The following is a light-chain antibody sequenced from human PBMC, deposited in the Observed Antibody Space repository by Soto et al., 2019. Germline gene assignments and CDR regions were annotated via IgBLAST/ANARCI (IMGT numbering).Light chain of an antibody. CDR2: DAS. CDR3: QQYDNLPPAIT. V-gene: IGKV1-33*01. Sequence: IQLTQSPSFLSGSVVDGFTITFRAGHDISNYLNWYQQKPGKAPKLLIYDASNLETGVPSRFSGSGSGTDFTFTISSLQPEDIATYYCQQYDNLPPAITFGQGTHWRL. CDR1: HDISNY. J-gene: IGKJ5*01.